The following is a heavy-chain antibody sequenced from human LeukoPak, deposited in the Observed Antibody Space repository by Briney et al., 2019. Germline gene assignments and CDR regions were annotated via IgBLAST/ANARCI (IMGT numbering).Heavy chain of an antibody. J-gene: IGHJ4*02. CDR3: AKDPRLVY. Sequence: GGSLRLSCAASGFTFDDYAMHWVRQAPGKGLEWVSGISWNSGSIGYADSVKGRFTISRDNAKNSLYLQMNSLRAEDTALYYCAKDPRLVYWGQGTLVTVSS. CDR1: GFTFDDYA. D-gene: IGHD2-8*02. CDR2: ISWNSGSI. V-gene: IGHV3-9*01.